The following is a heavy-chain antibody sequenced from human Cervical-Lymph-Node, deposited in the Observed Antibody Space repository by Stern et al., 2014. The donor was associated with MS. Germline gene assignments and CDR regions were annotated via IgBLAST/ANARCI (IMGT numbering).Heavy chain of an antibody. CDR1: GFTFSNAW. V-gene: IGHV3-15*01. Sequence: EVQLLESGGGLVKPGGSLRLSCAASGFTFSNAWMSWVRQAPGKGLEWVGRIKRKIDGGTRDYGAPVKDRFTISRDDSKNTLYLQMNSLKTEDTAMYYCTTTSGRWRDFDYWGQGTLVTVSS. CDR3: TTTSGRWRDFDY. J-gene: IGHJ4*02. CDR2: IKRKIDGGTR. D-gene: IGHD1-26*01.